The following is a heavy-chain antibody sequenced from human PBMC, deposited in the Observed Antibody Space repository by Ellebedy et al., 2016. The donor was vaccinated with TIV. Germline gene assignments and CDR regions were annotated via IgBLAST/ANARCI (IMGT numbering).Heavy chain of an antibody. V-gene: IGHV4-34*01. D-gene: IGHD6-13*01. CDR2: INHSGST. CDR1: GGSFSGYY. CDR3: ARETVIAAAGTRNWFDP. J-gene: IGHJ5*02. Sequence: SETLSLTCAVYGGSFSGYYWSWIRQPPGKGLEWIGEINHSGSTNYNPSLKSRVTISVDTSKNQFSLKLSSVTAADTAVYYFARETVIAAAGTRNWFDPWGQGTLVTVSS.